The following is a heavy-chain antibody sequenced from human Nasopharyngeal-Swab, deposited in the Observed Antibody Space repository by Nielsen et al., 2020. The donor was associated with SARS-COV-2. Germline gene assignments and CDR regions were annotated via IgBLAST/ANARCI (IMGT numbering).Heavy chain of an antibody. V-gene: IGHV3-30*18. J-gene: IGHJ4*02. D-gene: IGHD2-15*01. Sequence: GGSLRLSCAASGFTFRSYAISWVRQAPGKGLEWVAVISYDGSNKYYADSVKGRFTISRDNSKNTLYLQMNSLRAEDTAVYYCVKEGSDFDYWGQGTLVTVSS. CDR2: ISYDGSNK. CDR1: GFTFRSYA. CDR3: VKEGSDFDY.